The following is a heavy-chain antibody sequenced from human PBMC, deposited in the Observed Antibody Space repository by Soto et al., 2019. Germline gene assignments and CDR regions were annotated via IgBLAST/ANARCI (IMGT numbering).Heavy chain of an antibody. CDR3: ARNFDWLPAPRLYYYYGMDV. CDR2: IIPIIGKT. Sequence: GASVKVSCKASGYTFTSYAINWVRQATGQGLEWMGWIIPIIGKTNYAQKFQGRVTITADESTSTAYMELSSLRSEDTAVYYCARNFDWLPAPRLYYYYGMDVWGQGTTVTVSS. V-gene: IGHV1-69*13. CDR1: GYTFTSYA. D-gene: IGHD3-9*01. J-gene: IGHJ6*02.